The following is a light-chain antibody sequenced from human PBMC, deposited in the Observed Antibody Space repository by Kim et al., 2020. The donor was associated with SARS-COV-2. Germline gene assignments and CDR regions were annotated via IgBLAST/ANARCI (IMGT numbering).Light chain of an antibody. CDR3: QQRSNWYT. CDR1: QSVSRY. J-gene: IGKJ2*01. V-gene: IGKV3-11*01. CDR2: DAS. Sequence: EIVLTQSPATLSLFPGERATLSCRASQSVSRYLAWYQRKPGQAPRLLIYDASNRATGIPARFSGSGSGTDFTLTISSLEPEDFAVYYCQQRSNWYTFGQGTKLEI.